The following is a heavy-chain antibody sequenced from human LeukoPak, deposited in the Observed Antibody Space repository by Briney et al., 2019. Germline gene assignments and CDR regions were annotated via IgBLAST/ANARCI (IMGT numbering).Heavy chain of an antibody. V-gene: IGHV1-18*01. J-gene: IGHJ6*03. CDR3: ARTYGSGSSHNGPGYYYYMDV. CDR1: GYTFTSYG. D-gene: IGHD3-10*01. CDR2: ISVYNGNT. Sequence: ASVKVSCKASGYTFTSYGVSWVRQAPGQGLEWMGWISVYNGNTHYAQAFQGRVTMTTDTPTSTAYMELRSLRSDDTAVYYCARTYGSGSSHNGPGYYYYMDVWGTGTTVAISS.